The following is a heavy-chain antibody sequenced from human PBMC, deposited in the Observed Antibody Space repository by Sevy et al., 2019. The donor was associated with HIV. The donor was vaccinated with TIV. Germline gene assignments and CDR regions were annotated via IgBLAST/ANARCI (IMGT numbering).Heavy chain of an antibody. CDR1: GGSISSSSYY. CDR3: ARLLAGYNWNDSLLPYAMDV. V-gene: IGHV4-39*01. D-gene: IGHD1-20*01. CDR2: IYYSGST. Sequence: SETLSLTCTVSGGSISSSSYYWGWIRQPPGKGLEWIGSIYYSGSTYYNPSLKSRVTISVDTSKHQFSLKLSSVTAADTAVYYCARLLAGYNWNDSLLPYAMDVWGQGTTVTISS. J-gene: IGHJ6*02.